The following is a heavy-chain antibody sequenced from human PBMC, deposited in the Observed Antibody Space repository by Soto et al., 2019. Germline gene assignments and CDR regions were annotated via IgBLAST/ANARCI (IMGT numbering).Heavy chain of an antibody. CDR3: ARDEWEMATAI. J-gene: IGHJ6*02. CDR1: GYTFTNYA. CDR2: INAGNSDT. Sequence: ASVKVSCKASGYTFTNYAMHWVRQAPGQRLEWMGWINAGNSDTEYSQKFQGRVTMTRDTSTSTVYMELSSLRSEDTAVYYCARDEWEMATAIWGQGTTVTVSS. V-gene: IGHV1-3*01. D-gene: IGHD1-26*01.